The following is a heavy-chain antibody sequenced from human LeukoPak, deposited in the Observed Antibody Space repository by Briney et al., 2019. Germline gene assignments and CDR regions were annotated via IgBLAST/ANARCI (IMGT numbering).Heavy chain of an antibody. CDR1: GYTFTGYF. D-gene: IGHD2-21*02. J-gene: IGHJ5*01. V-gene: IGHV1-2*02. CDR3: ARMDLDGGDSIGFDS. Sequence: ASVKVSCKASGYTFTGYFMHWVRQAPGQGLEWMGWINPNIGDASYAQKFQGRVTMTRDRSINTAYMELSRPTSDDTAVYYCARMDLDGGDSIGFDSWGQGTLVTVSS. CDR2: INPNIGDA.